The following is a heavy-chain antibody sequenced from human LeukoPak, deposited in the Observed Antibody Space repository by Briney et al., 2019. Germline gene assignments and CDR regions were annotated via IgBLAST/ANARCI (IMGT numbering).Heavy chain of an antibody. CDR2: ISASGST. Sequence: SETLSLTCTVSGASINNYYWSWIRQPAGKGLEWIGRISASGSTNYIPSLKSRVTMSLDTSKNQFSLRLTSVTAADTAVYYCARDRGMIYASYPAYWGQGALVTVSS. V-gene: IGHV4-4*07. D-gene: IGHD3-16*01. J-gene: IGHJ4*02. CDR1: GASINNYY. CDR3: ARDRGMIYASYPAY.